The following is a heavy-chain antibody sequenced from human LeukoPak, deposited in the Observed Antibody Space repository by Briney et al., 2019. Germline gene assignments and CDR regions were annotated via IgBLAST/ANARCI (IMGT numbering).Heavy chain of an antibody. V-gene: IGHV1-8*01. CDR1: VYTFTSYD. CDR3: ARTSYRNPKSY. Sequence: ASVKVSCKASVYTFTSYDINWGLQATGQGLEWMGWMNPNSGNTGYAQKFQGRVTMTRNTSISTAYMELSSLRSEDTALYYCARTSYRNPKSYWGQGTLVTVSS. CDR2: MNPNSGNT. D-gene: IGHD3-16*02. J-gene: IGHJ4*02.